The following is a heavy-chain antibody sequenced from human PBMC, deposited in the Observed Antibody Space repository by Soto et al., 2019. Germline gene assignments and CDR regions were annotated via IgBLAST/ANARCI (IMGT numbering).Heavy chain of an antibody. CDR2: ISYDGSNK. V-gene: IGHV3-30-3*01. D-gene: IGHD6-6*01. Sequence: VQLVECGGGVVQPGRSLRHSCAASGFTFGSYAMHWVRQAPGKGLEWVAVISYDGSNKYYADSVKGRFTISRDNSKNTLYLQMNSLRAEDTAVYYCASRGSSSSFDYWGQGTLVTVSS. CDR3: ASRGSSSSFDY. CDR1: GFTFGSYA. J-gene: IGHJ4*02.